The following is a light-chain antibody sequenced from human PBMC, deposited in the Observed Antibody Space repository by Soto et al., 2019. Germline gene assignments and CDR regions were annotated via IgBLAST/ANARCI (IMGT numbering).Light chain of an antibody. Sequence: IPMTQSPSTLSASVGDRVTLTCRASQTISSWLAWYQQKPGKAPKLLIYKASTLKSGVPSRFSGSGSGTEFTLTISSLQPDDFATYYCQHYNSYSEAFGQGTKVDIK. J-gene: IGKJ1*01. CDR3: QHYNSYSEA. V-gene: IGKV1-5*03. CDR2: KAS. CDR1: QTISSW.